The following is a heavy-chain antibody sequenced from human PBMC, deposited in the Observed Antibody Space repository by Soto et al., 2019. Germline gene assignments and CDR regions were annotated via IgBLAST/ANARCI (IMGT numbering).Heavy chain of an antibody. CDR2: ISNSGNT. V-gene: IGHV4-59*02. J-gene: IGHJ5*02. D-gene: IGHD6-6*01. Sequence: PSETLSLTCNVSGAYVTTYYWSWIRQSPGKGLEWIGYISNSGNTNYNPSLKSRVTISLDTSKNHFSLKMRSVTAAVTAVYSWARRGSTSYSWFDPWGQGTLITVSS. CDR3: ARRGSTSYSWFDP. CDR1: GAYVTTYY.